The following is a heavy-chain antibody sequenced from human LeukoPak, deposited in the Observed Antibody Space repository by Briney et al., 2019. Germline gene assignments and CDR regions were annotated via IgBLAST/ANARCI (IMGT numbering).Heavy chain of an antibody. V-gene: IGHV3-74*01. J-gene: IGHJ4*01. CDR1: GFRFSGYW. CDR2: IDSEGSST. D-gene: IGHD6-19*01. Sequence: PGGSLRLSCAASGFRFSGYWMHWVRQAAGKGLVWVSHIDSEGSSTNYADSVKGRLTISRDNAKNTLYLQMNSLRAEDTAVYYCARALRLAVNLEYWGQGTLVTVSS. CDR3: ARALRLAVNLEY.